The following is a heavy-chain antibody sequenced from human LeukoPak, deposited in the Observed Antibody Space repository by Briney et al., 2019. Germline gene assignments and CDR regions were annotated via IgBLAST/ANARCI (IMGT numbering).Heavy chain of an antibody. J-gene: IGHJ4*02. Sequence: PSETLSLTCTVSGGSISRYYWSWIRRPPGKGLEWIGYIDDSGNTNYNPSLKSQVTISVDTSKNQFSLKLSSVTAADTAVFYCARDRSGIAADWGQGILVTVSS. V-gene: IGHV4-59*12. CDR1: GGSISRYY. D-gene: IGHD6-25*01. CDR3: ARDRSGIAAD. CDR2: IDDSGNT.